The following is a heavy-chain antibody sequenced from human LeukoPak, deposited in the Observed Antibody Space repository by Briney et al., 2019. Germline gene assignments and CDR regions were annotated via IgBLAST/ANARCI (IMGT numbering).Heavy chain of an antibody. J-gene: IGHJ4*02. CDR2: IWYDGSNK. Sequence: GGSLRLSCAASGFIFSSYGMHWVRQAPGKGLEWVAVIWYDGSNKYYADSVKGRFTISRDDSKNTLYLQMDSLRAEDTAVYCCVRDGGAGFDYWGQGTLVTVSS. CDR3: VRDGGAGFDY. D-gene: IGHD1-14*01. CDR1: GFIFSSYG. V-gene: IGHV3-33*01.